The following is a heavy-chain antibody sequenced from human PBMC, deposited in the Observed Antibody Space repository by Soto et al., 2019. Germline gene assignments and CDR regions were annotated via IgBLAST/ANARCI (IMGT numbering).Heavy chain of an antibody. J-gene: IGHJ3*02. V-gene: IGHV4-59*01. Sequence: SEPLSLTCTVSGGYSSSYYWSWILQPPGKELEWIGYIYYSGRTNYNPSLKNRVTISVDTSKNQFSLKLSSVTAADTAVYYCARGDGLIHAFDIWGQGTMVTVSS. CDR1: GGYSSSYY. CDR2: IYYSGRT. D-gene: IGHD2-8*01. CDR3: ARGDGLIHAFDI.